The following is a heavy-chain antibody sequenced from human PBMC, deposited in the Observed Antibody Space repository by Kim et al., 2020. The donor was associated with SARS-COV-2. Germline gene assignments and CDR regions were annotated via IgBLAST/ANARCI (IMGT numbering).Heavy chain of an antibody. CDR1: GFTFSSHT. V-gene: IGHV3-23*01. CDR3: ARELEWLRFRWFDP. Sequence: GGSLRLSCAASGFTFSSHTMSWVRQAPGKGLEWVSAISGSGGGTYYADSVKGRFTISRDNSKNTVYLQMNSLRAEDTAVYYCARELEWLRFRWFDPWGQGTLVTVSS. J-gene: IGHJ5*02. CDR2: ISGSGGGT. D-gene: IGHD5-12*01.